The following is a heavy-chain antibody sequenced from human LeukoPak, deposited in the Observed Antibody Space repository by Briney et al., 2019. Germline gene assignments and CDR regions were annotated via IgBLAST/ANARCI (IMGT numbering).Heavy chain of an antibody. D-gene: IGHD4-17*01. V-gene: IGHV1-2*02. Sequence: MGWVDPKSGGTNYGQKFQGRVTITRDTSINTAYMEMSRLESDDTAMYYCARETLPYGDFEYWGQGSLVTVSS. CDR2: VDPKSGGT. J-gene: IGHJ4*02. CDR3: ARETLPYGDFEY.